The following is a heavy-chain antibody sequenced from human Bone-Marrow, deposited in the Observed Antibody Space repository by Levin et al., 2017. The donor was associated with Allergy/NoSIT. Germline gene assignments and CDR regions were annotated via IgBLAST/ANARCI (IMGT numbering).Heavy chain of an antibody. D-gene: IGHD6-19*01. CDR1: GFTVSSNY. J-gene: IGHJ4*02. CDR2: IYSGGST. Sequence: GESLKISCAASGFTVSSNYMSWVRQAPGKGLEWVSVIYSGGSTYYADSVKGRFTISRDNSKNTLYLQMNSLRAEDTAVYYCARLGIAVTPYYFDYWGQGTLVTVSS. CDR3: ARLGIAVTPYYFDY. V-gene: IGHV3-53*01.